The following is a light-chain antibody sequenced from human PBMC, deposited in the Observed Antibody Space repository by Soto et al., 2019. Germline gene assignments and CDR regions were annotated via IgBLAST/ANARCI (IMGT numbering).Light chain of an antibody. CDR3: QTWGADSVI. CDR1: SGHSSYA. CDR2: LNSDGSH. Sequence: QSVPTQSPSASASLGASVKLTCTLSSGHSSYAIAWHQQQPEKGPRFLMKLNSDGSHSKGDGISDRFSGSSSGAERYLTISSLQSEDEADYYCQTWGADSVIFGGGTKVTVL. V-gene: IGLV4-69*01. J-gene: IGLJ2*01.